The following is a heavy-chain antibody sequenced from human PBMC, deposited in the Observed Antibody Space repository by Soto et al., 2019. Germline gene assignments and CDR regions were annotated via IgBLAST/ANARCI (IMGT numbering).Heavy chain of an antibody. Sequence: EVQLVESGGGLIQPGGSLRLSCAVSGFTVSNNYMSWVRQAPGKGLEGVSVIYSGGYTAYGDSVKGRFTISRDNSKNTLYLKMKRRNPDAPCVFYGARHPGGGGYWGQGTLVTVSS. D-gene: IGHD3-10*01. CDR3: ARHPGGGGY. J-gene: IGHJ4*02. CDR1: GFTVSNNY. CDR2: IYSGGYT. V-gene: IGHV3-53*01.